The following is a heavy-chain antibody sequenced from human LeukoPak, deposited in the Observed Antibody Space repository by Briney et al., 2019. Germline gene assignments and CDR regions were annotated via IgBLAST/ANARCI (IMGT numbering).Heavy chain of an antibody. D-gene: IGHD3-22*01. Sequence: ASVKVSCKVSGYTLTELSMHWVRQAPGKGLEWMGGFDPEDGETIYAQKFQGRVTITTDESTSTAYMELSSLRSEDTAVHYCARVGGPYYYDSSGYYWPSMDVWGKGTTVTVSS. CDR2: FDPEDGET. V-gene: IGHV1-24*01. J-gene: IGHJ6*03. CDR1: GYTLTELS. CDR3: ARVGGPYYYDSSGYYWPSMDV.